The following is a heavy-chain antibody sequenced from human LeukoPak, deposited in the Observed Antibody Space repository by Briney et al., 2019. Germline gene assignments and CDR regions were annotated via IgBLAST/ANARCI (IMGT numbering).Heavy chain of an antibody. CDR1: GGTFSSYA. CDR3: ASLATVVTPSDI. Sequence: SVKVSCKASGGTFSSYAISWVRQAPGQGLEWMGGIIPIFGTANYAQKFQGRVTITADESTNTAYMELSSLRSEDTAVYYCASLATVVTPSDIWGQGTMVTVSS. CDR2: IIPIFGTA. V-gene: IGHV1-69*01. J-gene: IGHJ3*02. D-gene: IGHD4-23*01.